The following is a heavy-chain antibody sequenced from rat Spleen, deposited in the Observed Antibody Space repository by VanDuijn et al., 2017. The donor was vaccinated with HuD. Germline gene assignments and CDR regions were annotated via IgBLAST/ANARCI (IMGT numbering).Heavy chain of an antibody. D-gene: IGHD1-11*01. CDR2: ISSDGSST. Sequence: EVQLVESGGDLVQPGRSLKLSCAASGFTFSDYNMAWVRQAPKKGLEWVATISSDGSSTYYRDSVKGRFTISRDNAESTLYLQMDSLRSEDTATYYCARHGYGGYSGSFAYWGQGVMVTVSS. CDR1: GFTFSDYN. V-gene: IGHV5-7*01. J-gene: IGHJ2*01. CDR3: ARHGYGGYSGSFAY.